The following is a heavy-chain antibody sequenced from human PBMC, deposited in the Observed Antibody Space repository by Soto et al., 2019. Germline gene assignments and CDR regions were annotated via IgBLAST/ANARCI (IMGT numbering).Heavy chain of an antibody. CDR1: GYTFTDNF. D-gene: IGHD1-26*01. CDR3: AREARLEVGATGFFDQ. J-gene: IGHJ4*02. Sequence: QVHLVQSGAEVKKPGASVKVSCKASGYTFTDNFIHWVRQAPGQGLEWMGWLNPNSGGTNYAQKLQGRVTMTRDTSISTAYMELRRLRSDDTAVYYCAREARLEVGATGFFDQWGQGTLATVSS. CDR2: LNPNSGGT. V-gene: IGHV1-2*02.